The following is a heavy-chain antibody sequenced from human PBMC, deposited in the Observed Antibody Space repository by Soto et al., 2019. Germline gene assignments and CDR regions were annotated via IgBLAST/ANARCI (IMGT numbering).Heavy chain of an antibody. V-gene: IGHV3-30-3*01. J-gene: IGHJ4*02. CDR2: ISYDGSNK. CDR3: ARDPASGGEPTHFDY. D-gene: IGHD3-16*01. CDR1: GFTFSSYA. Sequence: QVQLVESGGGVVQPGRSLRLSCAASGFTFSSYAMHWVRQAPGKGLEWVAVISYDGSNKYYADSVKGRFTISRDNSTNTLYLQMNSLRAEDTAVYYCARDPASGGEPTHFDYWGQGTLVTVSS.